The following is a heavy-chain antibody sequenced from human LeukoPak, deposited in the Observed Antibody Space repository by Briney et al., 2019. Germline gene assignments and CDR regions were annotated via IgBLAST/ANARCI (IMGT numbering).Heavy chain of an antibody. CDR2: IKKDGSEK. Sequence: GQSLRLSCAASGFTFSTYGMHWVRQAPGKGLEWVANIKKDGSEKYYGDSVKGRFTISRDNAKNSLYLQMNSLRAEDTAVYYCARGITAAAGYYYFDYWGQGTQVTVSS. V-gene: IGHV3-7*04. CDR1: GFTFSTYG. CDR3: ARGITAAAGYYYFDY. D-gene: IGHD6-13*01. J-gene: IGHJ4*02.